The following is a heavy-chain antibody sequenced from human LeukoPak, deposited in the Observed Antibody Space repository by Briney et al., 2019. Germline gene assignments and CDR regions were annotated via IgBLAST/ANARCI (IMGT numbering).Heavy chain of an antibody. V-gene: IGHV1-2*02. D-gene: IGHD5-18*01. J-gene: IGHJ4*02. Sequence: ASVKVSCKASGYTFTGYYMHWVRQAPGQGLEWMGWINPNSSDTNYAQKFQGRFTMTRDTSINTPYMQLSRLRSDDTAVYYCARDRSPAPGRSYGRGHFDYWGQGTLVTVSS. CDR1: GYTFTGYY. CDR3: ARDRSPAPGRSYGRGHFDY. CDR2: INPNSSDT.